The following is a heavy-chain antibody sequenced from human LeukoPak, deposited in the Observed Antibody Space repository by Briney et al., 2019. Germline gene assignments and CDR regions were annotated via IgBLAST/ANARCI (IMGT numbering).Heavy chain of an antibody. CDR3: ARDGGVLYYYYYYYMDV. V-gene: IGHV4-38-2*02. Sequence: SETLSLTCTGSGYSINSAYYWGWIRQPPGKGLEWIGSMYHSGSTYYNPSLQSRVTISVDTSKNQFSLKLSSVTAADTAVYYCARDGGVLYYYYYYYMDVWGKGTTITISS. J-gene: IGHJ6*03. D-gene: IGHD2-8*02. CDR1: GYSINSAYY. CDR2: MYHSGST.